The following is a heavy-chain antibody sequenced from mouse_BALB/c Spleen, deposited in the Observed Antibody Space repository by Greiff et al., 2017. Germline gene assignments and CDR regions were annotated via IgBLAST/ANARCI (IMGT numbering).Heavy chain of an antibody. CDR2: ISSGSSTI. CDR3: ARSNDYDAWFAY. V-gene: IGHV5-17*02. D-gene: IGHD2-4*01. CDR1: GFTFSSFG. J-gene: IGHJ3*01. Sequence: QLVESGGGLVKPGGSLKLSCAASGFTFSSFGMHWVRQAPEKGLEWVAYISSGSSTIYYADTVKGRFTISRDNPKNTLFLQMTSLRSEDTAMYYCARSNDYDAWFAYWGQGTLVTVSA.